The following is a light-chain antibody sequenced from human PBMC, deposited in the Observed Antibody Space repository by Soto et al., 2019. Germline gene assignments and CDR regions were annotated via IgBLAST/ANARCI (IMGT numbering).Light chain of an antibody. J-gene: IGKJ4*01. CDR2: DES. Sequence: EIVMTQSPATLSVSPGDRATLSCRASQNVRTNLAWYHQKPGQAPRLLISDESTRATGIPTRFSGSGSGPEFTLTITRLQSEDFAVYYCQQYNAWPLSFAGGTTVEIK. V-gene: IGKV3-15*01. CDR1: QNVRTN. CDR3: QQYNAWPLS.